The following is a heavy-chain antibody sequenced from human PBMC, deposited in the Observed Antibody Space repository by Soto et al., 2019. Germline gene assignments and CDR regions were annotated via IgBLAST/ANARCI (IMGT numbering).Heavy chain of an antibody. CDR1: GYTFTDYA. J-gene: IGHJ4*02. CDR3: AREHDFWIGYSFDY. CDR2: INAGNGNT. Sequence: ASVKVSCKASGYTFTDYAIQWVRQAPGQRLEWMGWINAGNGNTKYSQKFQGRVTITRDTSASTAYIELSSLRSEDTAVYYCAREHDFWIGYSFDYCGQGTLVTVSS. V-gene: IGHV1-3*01. D-gene: IGHD3-3*01.